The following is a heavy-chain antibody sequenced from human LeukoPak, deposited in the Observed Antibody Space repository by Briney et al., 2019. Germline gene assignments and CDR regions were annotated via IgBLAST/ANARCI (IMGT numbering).Heavy chain of an antibody. V-gene: IGHV3-21*04. J-gene: IGHJ4*02. D-gene: IGHD1-14*01. CDR1: GFTFSSYS. Sequence: SGGSLRLSCAASGFTFSSYSMNWVRQAPGKGLEWVSSISSSSSYIYYADSVKGRFTISRDNAKNSLYLQMNSLRAEDTAVYYCARERNSYFDYWGQGTLVTVSS. CDR3: ARERNSYFDY. CDR2: ISSSSSYI.